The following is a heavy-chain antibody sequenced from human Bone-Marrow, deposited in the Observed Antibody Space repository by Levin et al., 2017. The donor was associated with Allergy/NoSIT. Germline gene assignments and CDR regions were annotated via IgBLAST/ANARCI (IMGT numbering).Heavy chain of an antibody. CDR2: ISNNGGST. D-gene: IGHD3-9*01. CDR1: GFTFSSFA. Sequence: AGGSLRLSCAASGFTFSSFAMHWVRQAPGKGLEYVSAISNNGGSTYYANSVKGRFTISRDNSKNSLYLQMGSLRVEDMAVYYCARDSWNYDILTGYSHPDFWGQGTLVTVSS. J-gene: IGHJ4*02. V-gene: IGHV3-64*01. CDR3: ARDSWNYDILTGYSHPDF.